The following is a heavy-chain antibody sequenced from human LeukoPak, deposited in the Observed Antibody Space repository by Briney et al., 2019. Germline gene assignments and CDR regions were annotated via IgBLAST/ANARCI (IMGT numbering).Heavy chain of an antibody. Sequence: SSETLSLTCTVSGDSSNTYYWSWIRQPPGKGLEWIGYIHNRGTTRYNPSLKSRVTISADTSKNHFSLNLTSVTAADTAVYYCARFTIDDTSGHFDYWGQGNLVTVSS. CDR3: ARFTIDDTSGHFDY. CDR1: GDSSNTYY. CDR2: IHNRGTT. D-gene: IGHD3-22*01. J-gene: IGHJ4*02. V-gene: IGHV4-59*08.